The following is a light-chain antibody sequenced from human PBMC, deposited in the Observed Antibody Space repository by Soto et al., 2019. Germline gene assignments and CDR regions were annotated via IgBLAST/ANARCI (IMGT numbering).Light chain of an antibody. CDR1: SSDVGGYNY. CDR3: SSYAGSNNHVV. CDR2: EVS. V-gene: IGLV2-8*01. J-gene: IGLJ2*01. Sequence: QSALTQPPSASGSPGQSVTISCTGTSSDVGGYNYVSWYQQHPGKAPKLMIYEVSKWPSGVPDRFSGSKSGNTASLTVSGLQAEDEAYYYCSSYAGSNNHVVFGGGTKLTVL.